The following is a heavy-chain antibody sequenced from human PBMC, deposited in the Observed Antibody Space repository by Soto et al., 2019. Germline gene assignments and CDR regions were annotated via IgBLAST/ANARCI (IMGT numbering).Heavy chain of an antibody. CDR1: GFTFSSYG. D-gene: IGHD2-21*02. V-gene: IGHV3-30*03. Sequence: GWSLRLSCAAPGFTFSSYGMHWVRQAPGKGLEWVAVISYDGSNKYYADSVKGRFTISRDNSKNTLYLQMNSLRAEDTAVYYCATGGGGNSDFDYWGQGTLVTGSS. CDR3: ATGGGGNSDFDY. J-gene: IGHJ4*02. CDR2: ISYDGSNK.